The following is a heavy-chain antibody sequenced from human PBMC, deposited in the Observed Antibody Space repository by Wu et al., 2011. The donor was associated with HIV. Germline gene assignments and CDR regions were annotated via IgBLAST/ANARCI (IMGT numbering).Heavy chain of an antibody. D-gene: IGHD7-27*01. CDR1: GYTFTGYY. CDR3: ARVTGDLGWFDP. CDR2: INPNSDGT. J-gene: IGHJ5*02. Sequence: QVQLVQSGAEVKKPGASVKVSCKASGYTFTGYYMLWVRQAPGQGLEWMGWINPNSDGTNYAQKFQGRVTMTRDTSISTAYMELSRLRPDDTAVYYCARVTGDLGWFDPWGQGTLVTVSS. V-gene: IGHV1-2*02.